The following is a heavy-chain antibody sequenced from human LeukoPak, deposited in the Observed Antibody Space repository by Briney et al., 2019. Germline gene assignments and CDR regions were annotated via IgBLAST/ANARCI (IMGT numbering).Heavy chain of an antibody. CDR3: ARLTSYYYDSRGYYTASNFDY. CDR2: IYYSGST. D-gene: IGHD3-22*01. CDR1: GGSISSYY. Sequence: PSETLSLTCTVSGGSISSYYWSWIRQPPGKGLEWIGYIYYSGSTNYNPSLKSRVTISVDTSKNQFSLKLSSVTAADTAVYYCARLTSYYYDSRGYYTASNFDYWGQGTLVTVSS. J-gene: IGHJ4*02. V-gene: IGHV4-59*01.